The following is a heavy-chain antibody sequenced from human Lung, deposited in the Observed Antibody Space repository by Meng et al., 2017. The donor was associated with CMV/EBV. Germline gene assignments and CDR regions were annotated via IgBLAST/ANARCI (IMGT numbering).Heavy chain of an antibody. J-gene: IGHJ6*02. D-gene: IGHD1-26*01. CDR1: GFTFSSYW. CDR2: IKHDGREK. V-gene: IGHV3-7*01. CDR3: ARDRIQAISGSYYRMYYYYSYGMDV. Sequence: GEXXKISCAASGFTFSSYWMSWVRQAPGKGLEWVANIKHDGREKYYVDSVKGRFTISRDNAKNSLYLQMNSLKAEDTAVYYCARDRIQAISGSYYRMYYYYSYGMDVWGQGTXVTVSS.